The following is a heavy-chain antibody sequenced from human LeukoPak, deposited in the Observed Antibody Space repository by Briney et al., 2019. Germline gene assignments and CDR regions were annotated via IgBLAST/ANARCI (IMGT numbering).Heavy chain of an antibody. CDR2: ISSSHSTI. Sequence: GGSLRLSCAASGFTFSSYEMNWVRQAPGKGLEWVSYISSSHSTIFYADSVKGRFTISRDNAKNSLYLQMNSLRAEDTAVYYCARALPSRRYYFDFWGQGTLVTVSS. D-gene: IGHD6-13*01. CDR3: ARALPSRRYYFDF. J-gene: IGHJ4*02. V-gene: IGHV3-48*03. CDR1: GFTFSSYE.